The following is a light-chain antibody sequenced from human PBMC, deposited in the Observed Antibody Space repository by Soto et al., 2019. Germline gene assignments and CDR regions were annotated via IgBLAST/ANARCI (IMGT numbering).Light chain of an antibody. CDR1: SSDVGGYDY. CDR3: SSYTSSVTVV. Sequence: QSALAQPASVSGSPGQSITISCTGTSSDVGGYDYVFWYQQHPGKAPKLILYDVTNRPSGVSNRFSGSKSGNTASLTISGLQAEDEADYYCSSYTSSVTVVFGGGTKVTVL. V-gene: IGLV2-14*03. CDR2: DVT. J-gene: IGLJ2*01.